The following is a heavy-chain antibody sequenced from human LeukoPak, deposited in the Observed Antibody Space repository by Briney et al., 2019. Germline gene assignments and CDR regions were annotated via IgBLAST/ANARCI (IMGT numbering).Heavy chain of an antibody. CDR2: IYTSGST. CDR1: GGSFSGYY. V-gene: IGHV4-4*07. Sequence: SETLSLTCAVYGGSFSGYYWSWIRQPAGKGLEWIGRIYTSGSTNYNPSLKSRVTMSVDTSKNQFSLKLSSVTAADTAVYYCARDRYCSGGSCYWGASFDYWGQGTLVTVSS. D-gene: IGHD2-15*01. J-gene: IGHJ4*02. CDR3: ARDRYCSGGSCYWGASFDY.